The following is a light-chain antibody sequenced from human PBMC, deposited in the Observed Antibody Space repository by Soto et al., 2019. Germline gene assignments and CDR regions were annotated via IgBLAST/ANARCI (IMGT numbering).Light chain of an antibody. Sequence: EIVLTQSPGTLSLSRGERATLSCRASQSVSSSYLAWYQQKPGQAPRLLIYGASSMATGIPERFSGSGSGTDFTLTISRLEPEDSAVYYCQQYGSSPPWTFGQGTKVEIK. CDR2: GAS. V-gene: IGKV3-20*01. CDR1: QSVSSSY. CDR3: QQYGSSPPWT. J-gene: IGKJ1*01.